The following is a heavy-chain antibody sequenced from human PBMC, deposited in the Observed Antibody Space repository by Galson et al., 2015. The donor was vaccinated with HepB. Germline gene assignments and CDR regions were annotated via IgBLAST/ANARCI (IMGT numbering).Heavy chain of an antibody. V-gene: IGHV3-48*03. CDR2: ISSSGSTI. CDR3: ARGGGYCSGGSCYGGYFDY. CDR1: GFTLSHYG. Sequence: SLRLSCAASGFTLSHYGMHWVRQAPGKGLEWVSYISSSGSTIYYADSVKGRFTISRDNAKNSLYLQMNSLRAEDTAVYYCARGGGYCSGGSCYGGYFDYWGQGTLVTVSS. D-gene: IGHD2-15*01. J-gene: IGHJ4*02.